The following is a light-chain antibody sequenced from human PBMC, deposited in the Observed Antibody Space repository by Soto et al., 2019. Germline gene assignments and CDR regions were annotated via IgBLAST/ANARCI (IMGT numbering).Light chain of an antibody. J-gene: IGKJ1*01. CDR2: GTS. CDR1: QSISIW. V-gene: IGKV1-5*03. Sequence: DIHTTQSPSTLSASVGDRVTITCRASQSISIWLAWYQQKPGRAPNLLIYGTSSLESGVPSRFSGSGSGTEFTRTISSLQPDDFATYYCQHYNDYSWTFGQGTKVEIK. CDR3: QHYNDYSWT.